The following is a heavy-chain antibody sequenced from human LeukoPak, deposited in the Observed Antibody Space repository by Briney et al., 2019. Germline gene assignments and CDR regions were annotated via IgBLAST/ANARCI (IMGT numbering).Heavy chain of an antibody. CDR1: GFTFNSYW. Sequence: GGSLRLSCAASGFTFNSYWMIWARQAPGKGLEWVANINPDGSGKYYVDSVKGRFTISRDNAKKSLYLQMNSLRAEDTAVYYCASKQGDYWGQGTLVTVSS. V-gene: IGHV3-7*01. J-gene: IGHJ4*02. CDR3: ASKQGDY. CDR2: INPDGSGK.